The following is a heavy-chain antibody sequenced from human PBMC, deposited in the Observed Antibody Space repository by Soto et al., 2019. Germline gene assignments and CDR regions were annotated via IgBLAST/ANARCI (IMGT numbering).Heavy chain of an antibody. CDR3: AKDPDILTGYYPTWFDP. CDR1: GFTFDDYA. CDR2: ISWNSGSI. J-gene: IGHJ5*02. Sequence: PGGSLRLSCAASGFTFDDYAMHWVRQAPGKGLEWVSGISWNSGSIGYADSVKGRFTISRDNAKNSLYLQMNSLRAEDTALYYCAKDPDILTGYYPTWFDPWGQGTLVTVSS. V-gene: IGHV3-9*01. D-gene: IGHD3-9*01.